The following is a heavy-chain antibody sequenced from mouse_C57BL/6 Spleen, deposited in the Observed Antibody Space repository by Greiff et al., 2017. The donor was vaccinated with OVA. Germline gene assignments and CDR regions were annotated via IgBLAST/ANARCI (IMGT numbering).Heavy chain of an antibody. J-gene: IGHJ2*01. CDR2: IDPENGDT. CDR3: TQGGNGIPFDY. CDR1: GFNIKDDY. Sequence: VQLQQSGAELVRPGASVKLSCTASGFNIKDDYMHWVKQRPEQGLEWIGWIDPENGDTEYASKFQGKATITADTSSNTAYLQLSSLTSEDTAVYYCTQGGNGIPFDYWGQGTTLTVSS. D-gene: IGHD2-1*01. V-gene: IGHV14-4*01.